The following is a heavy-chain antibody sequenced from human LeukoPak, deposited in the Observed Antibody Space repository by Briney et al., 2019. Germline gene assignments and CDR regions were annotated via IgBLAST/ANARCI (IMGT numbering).Heavy chain of an antibody. CDR3: AGERAYYYDSSSLEAFDI. J-gene: IGHJ3*02. CDR1: GGTFSSYA. V-gene: IGHV1-69*05. D-gene: IGHD3-22*01. CDR2: IIPIFGTA. Sequence: SVKVSCKASGGTFSSYAISWVRQAPGQGLEWMGGIIPIFGTANYAQKFQGRVTITTDESTSTAYMELSSLRSEDTAVYYCAGERAYYYDSSSLEAFDIWGQGTMVTVSS.